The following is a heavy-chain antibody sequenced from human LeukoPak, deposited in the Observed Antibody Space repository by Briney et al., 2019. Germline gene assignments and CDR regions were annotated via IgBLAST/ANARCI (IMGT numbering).Heavy chain of an antibody. Sequence: GGSLRLSCAASGFTFSNYAMSWVRHPPEKGLEWVSGISGAGSGTYYADSVKGRFTIYRDNSKSTLYLQMNSLGAEDTAVYYCAKARGFLGRLADYWGQGTLVTVSS. CDR1: GFTFSNYA. D-gene: IGHD3-3*01. V-gene: IGHV3-23*01. CDR2: ISGAGSGT. CDR3: AKARGFLGRLADY. J-gene: IGHJ4*02.